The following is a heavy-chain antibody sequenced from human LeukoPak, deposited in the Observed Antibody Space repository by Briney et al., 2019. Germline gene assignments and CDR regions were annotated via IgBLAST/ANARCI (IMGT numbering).Heavy chain of an antibody. V-gene: IGHV1-2*02. CDR3: ARARKIWQQLVPEYGDDY. CDR2: INPNNGET. CDR1: GYSFTVYY. J-gene: IGHJ4*02. Sequence: GASVKVSCKASGYSFTVYYMNWVRQAPGQALEWLGWINPNNGETNYALKFQGRVTMTRDTSISTAYMELSRLRSYDTAVYYCARARKIWQQLVPEYGDDYWGQGTLVTVSS. D-gene: IGHD6-13*01.